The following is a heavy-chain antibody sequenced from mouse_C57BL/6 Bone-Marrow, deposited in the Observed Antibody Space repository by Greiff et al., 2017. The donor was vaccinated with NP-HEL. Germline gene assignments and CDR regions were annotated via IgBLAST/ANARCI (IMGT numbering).Heavy chain of an antibody. CDR2: ISSGGDYI. Sequence: EVKLVESGEGLVKPGGSLKLSCAASGFTFSSYAMSWVRQTPEKRLEWVAYISSGGDYISYADTVKGRFTISRDNARNTLYLQMSSLKSEDTAMYYCTRGDYYCSSYLFDYWGQGTTLTVSS. CDR3: TRGDYYCSSYLFDY. CDR1: GFTFSSYA. J-gene: IGHJ2*01. D-gene: IGHD1-1*01. V-gene: IGHV5-9-1*02.